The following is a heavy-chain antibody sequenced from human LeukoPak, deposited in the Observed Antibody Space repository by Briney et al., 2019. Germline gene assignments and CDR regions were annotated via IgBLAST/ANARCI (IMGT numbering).Heavy chain of an antibody. CDR3: ARDRIEQQRTLGRSSNYYSYYYMDV. CDR2: ISSSSSTI. D-gene: IGHD1/OR15-1a*01. CDR1: GFTFSSYS. V-gene: IGHV3-48*01. J-gene: IGHJ6*03. Sequence: GGSLRLSCAASGFTFSSYSMNWVRQAPGKGLEWDSYISSSSSTIYYADSVKGRFTISRDNAKNSLYLQMNSLRAEDTAVYYCARDRIEQQRTLGRSSNYYSYYYMDVWGKGTTVTVSS.